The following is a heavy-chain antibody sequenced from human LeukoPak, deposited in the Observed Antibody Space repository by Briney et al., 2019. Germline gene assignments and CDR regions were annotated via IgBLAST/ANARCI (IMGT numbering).Heavy chain of an antibody. CDR2: INPNSGGT. Sequence: ASVKVSCKASGYTFTGYYMHWVRQAPGQGLEWMGWINPNSGGTNYAQKFQGRVTMTRDTSISTAYMELSRLRSDDTAVYYCARDGGSSWSTYYYYYMDVWGKGTTVTVSS. V-gene: IGHV1-2*02. CDR1: GYTFTGYY. D-gene: IGHD6-13*01. CDR3: ARDGGSSWSTYYYYYMDV. J-gene: IGHJ6*03.